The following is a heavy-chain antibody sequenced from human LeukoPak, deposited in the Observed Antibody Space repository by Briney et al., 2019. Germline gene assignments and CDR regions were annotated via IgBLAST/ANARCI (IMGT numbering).Heavy chain of an antibody. Sequence: VQPGRSLILSCAASGFTFRSHGMHWVRQAPGKGLEWVAVMWYGGSNEYYADSVKGRFTISRDNSKNTLSLQMNSLRAEDTAVYYCAPDLRGSASSLDDWGQGTLVTVSS. CDR2: MWYGGSNE. CDR1: GFTFRSHG. V-gene: IGHV3-33*01. D-gene: IGHD6-25*01. CDR3: APDLRGSASSLDD. J-gene: IGHJ4*02.